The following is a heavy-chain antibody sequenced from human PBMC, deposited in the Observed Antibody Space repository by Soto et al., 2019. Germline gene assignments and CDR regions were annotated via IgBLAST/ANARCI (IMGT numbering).Heavy chain of an antibody. J-gene: IGHJ6*02. CDR1: GGSVSSDTHY. CDR3: AKFVRSCGGTTCYTRADV. V-gene: IGHV4-61*01. Sequence: PSETLSLTCSVSGGSVSSDTHYWSWIRQPPGKPLEWIGLIYSSGSTNYNPSLKSRVTMSVDTSKNQFSLRLRSVIVADTAVYHCAKFVRSCGGTTCYTRADVWGQGTTVTVSS. D-gene: IGHD2-15*01. CDR2: IYSSGST.